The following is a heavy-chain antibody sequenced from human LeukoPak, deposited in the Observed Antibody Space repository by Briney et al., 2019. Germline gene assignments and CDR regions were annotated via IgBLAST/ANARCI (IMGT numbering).Heavy chain of an antibody. J-gene: IGHJ4*02. D-gene: IGHD5-18*01. CDR1: GYTFTSYD. V-gene: IGHV1-69*13. CDR2: IIPIFGTA. Sequence: SVKVSCKASGYTFTSYDFNWVRQAPGQGLEWMGGIIPIFGTANYAQKFQGRVTITADESTSTAYMELSSLRSEDTAVYYCAREYSYGYSNYFDYWGQGTLVTVSS. CDR3: AREYSYGYSNYFDY.